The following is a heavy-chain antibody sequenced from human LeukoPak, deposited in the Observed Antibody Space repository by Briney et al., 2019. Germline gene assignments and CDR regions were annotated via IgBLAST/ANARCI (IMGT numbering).Heavy chain of an antibody. V-gene: IGHV3-30*18. D-gene: IGHD6-19*01. CDR1: GFTFSSYG. CDR2: ISYDGSNK. Sequence: GRSLRLSCAASGFTFSSYGMHWVRQAPGKGLEWVAVISYDGSNKYYADSVKGRFTISRDNSKNTLYLQMNSLRAEDTAVYYCAKDRYSSGWDNWFDPWGQGTLVTVSS. CDR3: AKDRYSSGWDNWFDP. J-gene: IGHJ5*02.